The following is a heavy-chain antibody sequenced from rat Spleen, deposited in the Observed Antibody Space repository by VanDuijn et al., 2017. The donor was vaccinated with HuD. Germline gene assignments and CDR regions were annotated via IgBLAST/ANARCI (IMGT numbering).Heavy chain of an antibody. J-gene: IGHJ2*01. D-gene: IGHD1-8*01. V-gene: IGHV5-36*01. CDR1: GFTFDDYG. Sequence: EVKLEESGGGLVQPGRSLKLSCAASGFTFDDYGMAWVRQAPKNGLEWVASINWGGSSTYYPDNVKGRFTISRDNAKNALYLQMSKLGSEDTAIYYCAREDYSSYFDYWGQGVMVTVSS. CDR3: AREDYSSYFDY. CDR2: INWGGSST.